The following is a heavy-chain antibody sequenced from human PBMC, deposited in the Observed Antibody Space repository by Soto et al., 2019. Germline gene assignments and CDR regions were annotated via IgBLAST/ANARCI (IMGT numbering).Heavy chain of an antibody. CDR1: RFTVSSNY. CDR2: IYSGGST. Sequence: GGSLRLSCAASRFTVSSNYMSWVRQAPGKGLEWVSVIYSGGSTYYADSVKGRFTISRDNSKNTLYLQMNSLRAEDTAVYYCARDRVESGYPEYFQHWGQGTLVTVSS. D-gene: IGHD3-22*01. J-gene: IGHJ1*01. V-gene: IGHV3-53*01. CDR3: ARDRVESGYPEYFQH.